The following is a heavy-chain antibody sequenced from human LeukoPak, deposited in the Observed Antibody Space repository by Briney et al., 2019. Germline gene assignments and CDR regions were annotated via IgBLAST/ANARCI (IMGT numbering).Heavy chain of an antibody. J-gene: IGHJ4*02. D-gene: IGHD2-2*01. Sequence: QPGGSLRLSCAASGFTFSSYAMSWVRQAPGKGLEWVSAISGSGGSTYYADSVKSRFTISRDNSKNTLYLQMNSLRAEDTAVYYCAKAQDIVVVPAAMGFDYWGQGTLVTVSS. CDR1: GFTFSSYA. V-gene: IGHV3-23*01. CDR3: AKAQDIVVVPAAMGFDY. CDR2: ISGSGGST.